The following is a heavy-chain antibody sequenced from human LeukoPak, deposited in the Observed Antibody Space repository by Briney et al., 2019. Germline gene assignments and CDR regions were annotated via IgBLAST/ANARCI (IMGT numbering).Heavy chain of an antibody. J-gene: IGHJ4*02. V-gene: IGHV4-34*01. D-gene: IGHD3/OR15-3a*01. CDR2: INHSGST. Sequence: SETLSLTCAVYGGSFSGYYWSWIRQPPGKGLEWIAEINHSGSTNYNPSLKSRVTISVDTSKNQFSLKLSSVTAADTAVYYCARGGGTGRPPYYFDYWGQGTLVTVSS. CDR3: ARGGGTGRPPYYFDY. CDR1: GGSFSGYY.